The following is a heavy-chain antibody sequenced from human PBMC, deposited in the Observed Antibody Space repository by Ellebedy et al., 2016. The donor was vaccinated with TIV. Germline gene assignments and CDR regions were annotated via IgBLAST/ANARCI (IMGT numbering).Heavy chain of an antibody. CDR1: GFTFSNAW. D-gene: IGHD1-26*01. Sequence: GESLKISCAASGFTFSNAWMSWVRQAPGKGLEWVGRIKSKTDGGTTDYAAPVKGRFTISRDDSKNTLYLQMNSLKTEDTAVYYCTTDSLHENSGSYLDSRVDNYWGQGTLVTVSS. J-gene: IGHJ4*02. CDR3: TTDSLHENSGSYLDSRVDNY. V-gene: IGHV3-15*01. CDR2: IKSKTDGGTT.